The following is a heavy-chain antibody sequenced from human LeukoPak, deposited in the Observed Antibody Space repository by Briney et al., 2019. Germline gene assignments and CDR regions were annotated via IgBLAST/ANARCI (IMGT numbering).Heavy chain of an antibody. V-gene: IGHV3-23*01. J-gene: IGHJ3*02. CDR2: ISGSGGST. CDR3: AKNIVGSNTHDAFDI. CDR1: GFTFSNYA. Sequence: GGSLRLSCAASGFTFSNYAMSWVRQAPGKGLEWVSAISGSGGSTYYADSVKGRFTISRDNSKNTLYLQMNSLRAEDTAVYYCAKNIVGSNTHDAFDIWGQGTMVTVSS. D-gene: IGHD1-26*01.